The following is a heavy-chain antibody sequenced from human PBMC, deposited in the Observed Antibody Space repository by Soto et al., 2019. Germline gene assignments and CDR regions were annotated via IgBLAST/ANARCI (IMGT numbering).Heavy chain of an antibody. CDR1: GFTFSSYA. Sequence: QVQLVESGGGVVQPGRSLRLSCAASGFTFSSYAMHWVRQAPGKGLEWVAVISYDGSDKYYADSVKGRFTISRDNSKNTLKLQMNSLSADDTAVYYCAKALGELSPESYDYWGQGTLITVSS. J-gene: IGHJ4*02. V-gene: IGHV3-30*18. CDR3: AKALGELSPESYDY. D-gene: IGHD3-16*02. CDR2: ISYDGSDK.